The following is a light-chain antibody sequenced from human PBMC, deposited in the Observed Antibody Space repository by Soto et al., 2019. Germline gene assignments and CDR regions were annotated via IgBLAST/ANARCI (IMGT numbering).Light chain of an antibody. CDR3: QQYYSYPRT. Sequence: AIRMTQSPSSFSASTGDRVTITCRASQGLSSYLAWYQQKPGKAPKLLIYAASTLQSGVPSRFSGSGSGTYFTLTIRCLQSEDFATYDCQQYYSYPRTFGQGTKVDIK. J-gene: IGKJ1*01. CDR1: QGLSSY. CDR2: AAS. V-gene: IGKV1-8*01.